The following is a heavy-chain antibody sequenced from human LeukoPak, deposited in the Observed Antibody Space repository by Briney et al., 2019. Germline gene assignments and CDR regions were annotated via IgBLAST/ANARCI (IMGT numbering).Heavy chain of an antibody. CDR3: ATSRGTGSPWAFDY. J-gene: IGHJ4*02. V-gene: IGHV4-39*01. Sequence: SETLSLTCTVSGGSISSSSYYWGWIRQPPGKGLEWIGSIYYSGSTYYNPSLKSRVTISVDTSKNQFSLKLSSVSAEDTSVYYCATSRGTGSPWAFDYWGQGTLVTVSS. CDR1: GGSISSSSYY. D-gene: IGHD3/OR15-3a*01. CDR2: IYYSGST.